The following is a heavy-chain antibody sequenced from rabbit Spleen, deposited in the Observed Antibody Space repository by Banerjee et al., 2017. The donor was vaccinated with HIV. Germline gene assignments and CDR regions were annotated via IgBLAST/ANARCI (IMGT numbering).Heavy chain of an antibody. Sequence: QSLEESGGGLVQPEGSLTLTCTASGFSFSSSDYMCWVRQAPGKGLEWISCIVGSTSGFTYSATWAKGRFTISKTSSTTVTLQMTSLTVADTATYFCARDTASSFSSYGMDLWGQGTLVTVS. CDR1: GFSFSSSDY. J-gene: IGHJ6*01. CDR2: IVGSTSGFT. D-gene: IGHD6-1*01. V-gene: IGHV1S40*01. CDR3: ARDTASSFSSYGMDL.